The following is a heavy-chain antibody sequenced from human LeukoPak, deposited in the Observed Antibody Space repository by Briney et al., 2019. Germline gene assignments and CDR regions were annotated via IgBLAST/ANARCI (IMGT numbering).Heavy chain of an antibody. J-gene: IGHJ4*02. D-gene: IGHD5-12*01. CDR3: ARALVDIVATTYFDY. V-gene: IGHV1-69*06. CDR1: GGTFCSYA. Sequence: SVKVSCKASGGTFCSYAISWVRQAPGQGLEWMGGIIPIFGTANYAQKFQGRVTITADKSTSTAYMELSSLRSEDTAVYYCARALVDIVATTYFDYWGQGTLVTVSS. CDR2: IIPIFGTA.